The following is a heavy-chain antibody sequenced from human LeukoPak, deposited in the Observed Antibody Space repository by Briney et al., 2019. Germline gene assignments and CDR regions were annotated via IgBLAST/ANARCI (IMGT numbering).Heavy chain of an antibody. CDR3: ARVGNMTAVTMTTYGMDV. Sequence: PSETLSLTCAVYGGSFSGYYWSWIRQPPGKGLEWIGEINHSGSTNYNPSLKSRVTISVDTSKNQFSLKLSSVTAADTAVYYCARVGNMTAVTMTTYGMDVWGQGTTVTVSS. V-gene: IGHV4-34*01. D-gene: IGHD4-17*01. CDR2: INHSGST. CDR1: GGSFSGYY. J-gene: IGHJ6*02.